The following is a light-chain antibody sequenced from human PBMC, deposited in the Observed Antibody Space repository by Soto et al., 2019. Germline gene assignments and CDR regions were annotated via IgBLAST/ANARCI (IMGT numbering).Light chain of an antibody. V-gene: IGKV3-15*01. CDR2: GAS. J-gene: IGKJ4*01. CDR3: QQYDNWPPLT. CDR1: QSVSTS. Sequence: EIVMTQSPATLSVSPGERVTLSCRASQSVSTSLAWYQQKPGQAPRLLIHGASTRATGIPARFSGSGSGTGVTLTISSLQSEDFAVYYCQQYDNWPPLTFGGGTKVEIK.